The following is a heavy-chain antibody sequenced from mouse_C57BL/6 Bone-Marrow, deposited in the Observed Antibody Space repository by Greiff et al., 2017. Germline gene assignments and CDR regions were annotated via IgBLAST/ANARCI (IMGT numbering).Heavy chain of an antibody. D-gene: IGHD1-1*01. V-gene: IGHV1-85*01. CDR3: ARLEFDGSSGDWYFDV. J-gene: IGHJ1*03. CDR1: GYTFPSYD. Sequence: QVQLQQSGPELVKPGASVKLSCKASGYTFPSYDINWVKQRPGPGLEWIGWIYPRDGSTKYNEKFKDKATLTVDKSSSTAYLELHSQTYEDSAVYFCARLEFDGSSGDWYFDVWGTGTTVTVSS. CDR2: IYPRDGST.